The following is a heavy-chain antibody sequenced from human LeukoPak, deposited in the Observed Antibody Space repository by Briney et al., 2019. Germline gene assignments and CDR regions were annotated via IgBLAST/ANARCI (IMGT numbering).Heavy chain of an antibody. J-gene: IGHJ2*01. Sequence: GGSLRLSCAASGFTLSTYYMNWVRQAPGKGLERVSIIYSGGTTYYADSVKGRFTISRDTSKNTLSLQMNSLRAEDTAVYFCARVGDHFHWNLDLWGRGTLVTVSS. D-gene: IGHD3-3*02. CDR3: ARVGDHFHWNLDL. CDR2: IYSGGTT. V-gene: IGHV3-53*01. CDR1: GFTLSTYY.